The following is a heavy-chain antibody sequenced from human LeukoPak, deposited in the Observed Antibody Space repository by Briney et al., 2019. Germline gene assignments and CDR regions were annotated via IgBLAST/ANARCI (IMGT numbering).Heavy chain of an antibody. CDR1: GFTFGSYS. D-gene: IGHD1-14*01. CDR2: ISSSSSYI. V-gene: IGHV3-21*01. CDR3: ARAIRGRDLAEGFDY. Sequence: GGSLRLSCADSGFTFGSYSMNWVRQAPGKGLEWVSSISSSSSYIYYADSVKGRFTISRDNAKNSLYLQMNRLRAEDTAVYYCARAIRGRDLAEGFDYWGQGTLVTVSS. J-gene: IGHJ4*02.